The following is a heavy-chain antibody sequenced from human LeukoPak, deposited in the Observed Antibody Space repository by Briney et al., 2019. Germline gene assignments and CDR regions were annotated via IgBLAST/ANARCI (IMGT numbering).Heavy chain of an antibody. CDR1: GFTFSLFA. D-gene: IGHD3-22*01. CDR3: AKDGYNYDSSGHFDY. CDR2: ISGSGGAT. V-gene: IGHV3-23*01. Sequence: GGSLRLSCAASGFTFSLFAMYWVRQAPGKGLEWVSAISGSGGATYHADADSVKGRFTISRDNSKNALYLEINNLRAEDTAVYYCAKDGYNYDSSGHFDYWGQGTLVTVSS. J-gene: IGHJ4*02.